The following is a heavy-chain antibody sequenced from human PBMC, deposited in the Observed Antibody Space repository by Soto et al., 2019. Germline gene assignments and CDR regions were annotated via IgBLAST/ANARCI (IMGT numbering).Heavy chain of an antibody. CDR1: GFTFSSYG. J-gene: IGHJ4*02. D-gene: IGHD3-10*01. Sequence: LSLTCAASGFTFSSYGMHWVRQAPGKGLEWVAVISYDGSNKYYADSVKGRFTISRDNSKNTLYLQMNSLRAEDTAVYYCAKNLWFGELFVLDYWGQGTLVTVSS. CDR2: ISYDGSNK. V-gene: IGHV3-30*18. CDR3: AKNLWFGELFVLDY.